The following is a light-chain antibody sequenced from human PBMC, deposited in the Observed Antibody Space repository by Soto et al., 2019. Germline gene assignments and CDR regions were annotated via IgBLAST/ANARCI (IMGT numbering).Light chain of an antibody. CDR1: QRISSW. CDR2: KAS. CDR3: QQYNSYLT. Sequence: DIQMTQSPSTLSASVGDRVTITCRASQRISSWLAWYQQKPGKAPKLLIYKASNLESGVPLRFSGSGSGTEFTLTISSLQPDDFATYYCQQYNSYLTFGQGTKVEIK. V-gene: IGKV1-5*03. J-gene: IGKJ1*01.